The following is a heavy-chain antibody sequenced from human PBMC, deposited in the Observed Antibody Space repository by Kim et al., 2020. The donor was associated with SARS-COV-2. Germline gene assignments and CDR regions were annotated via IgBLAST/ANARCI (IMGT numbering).Heavy chain of an antibody. Sequence: GESLRLSCAASGFTFSGSAMHWVRQASGKGLEWVGRIRSKANSYATAYAASVKGRFTISRDDSKNTAYLQMNSLKTEDTAVYYCTREWIQLPYYYGMDVWGQGTTVTVSS. V-gene: IGHV3-73*01. J-gene: IGHJ6*02. CDR2: IRSKANSYAT. CDR1: GFTFSGSA. D-gene: IGHD5-18*01. CDR3: TREWIQLPYYYGMDV.